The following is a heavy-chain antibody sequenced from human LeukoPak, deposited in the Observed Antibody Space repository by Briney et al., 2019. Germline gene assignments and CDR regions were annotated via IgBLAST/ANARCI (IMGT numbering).Heavy chain of an antibody. Sequence: GGSLRLSCAASGFTFSSYWMSWVRQAPGKGLEWVANIKQDGSEKYYVDSVKGRFTISRDNAKNSLYLQMNSLRAEDTAVYYCARDAYGSGSYADYWGQGTLVTVSS. D-gene: IGHD3-10*01. CDR1: GFTFSSYW. CDR2: IKQDGSEK. J-gene: IGHJ4*02. CDR3: ARDAYGSGSYADY. V-gene: IGHV3-7*01.